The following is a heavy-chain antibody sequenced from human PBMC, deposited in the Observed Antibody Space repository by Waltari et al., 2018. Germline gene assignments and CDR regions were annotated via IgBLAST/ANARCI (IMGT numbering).Heavy chain of an antibody. CDR2: IYTSGST. CDR1: GGSISSGHYY. CDR3: ARVNMEAAVNILDY. V-gene: IGHV4-61*09. D-gene: IGHD3-3*02. Sequence: QVQLQESVPGLVKPSQTLSLTCTVSGGSISSGHYYWSWIQQPAGKGREWIGYIYTSGSTNYNPSLKCRVTISVDTSNNQFSLKLRSVTAADTAVYYCARVNMEAAVNILDYWGQGTLVTVSS. J-gene: IGHJ4*02.